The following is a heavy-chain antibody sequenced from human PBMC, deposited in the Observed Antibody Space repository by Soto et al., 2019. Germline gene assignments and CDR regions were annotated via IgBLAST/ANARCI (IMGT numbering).Heavy chain of an antibody. CDR3: ARGLGYYGSGSSYYFDY. CDR2: IIPIFGTA. V-gene: IGHV1-69*01. D-gene: IGHD3-10*01. J-gene: IGHJ4*02. CDR1: GGTFSSYA. Sequence: QVQPVQSGAEVKKPGSSVKVSCKASGGTFSSYAISWVRQAPGQGLEWMGGIIPIFGTANYAQKFQGRVTITADDSTSTAYMELSSRRSEDTAVYYCARGLGYYGSGSSYYFDYWGQGTLVTVSS.